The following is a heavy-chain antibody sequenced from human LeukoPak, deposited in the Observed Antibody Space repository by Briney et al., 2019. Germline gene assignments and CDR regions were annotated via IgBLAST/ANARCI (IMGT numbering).Heavy chain of an antibody. CDR2: ISGSGGST. V-gene: IGHV3-23*01. D-gene: IGHD5/OR15-5a*01. CDR1: GFTFSSYA. J-gene: IGHJ5*02. Sequence: GGSLRLSCAASGFTFSSYAMSWVRQAPGKGLEWVSAISGSGGSTYYANSVKGRFTISRDNSKNTLYLQMNSLRAEDTAVYYCAKAGARPRLNWFDPWGQGTLVTVSS. CDR3: AKAGARPRLNWFDP.